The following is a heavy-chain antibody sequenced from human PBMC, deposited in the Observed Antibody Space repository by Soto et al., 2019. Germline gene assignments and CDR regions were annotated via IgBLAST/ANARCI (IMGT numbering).Heavy chain of an antibody. Sequence: GGSLRLSCAASGFTFSSYAMSWVRQAPGKGLEWVSAISGSGGSTYYADSVKGRFTISRDNSKNTLYLQMNSLRAEDTAVYYCAKDYCSSTSCPLEYGMDVWGQGTTVTVSS. CDR3: AKDYCSSTSCPLEYGMDV. J-gene: IGHJ6*02. CDR1: GFTFSSYA. CDR2: ISGSGGST. V-gene: IGHV3-23*01. D-gene: IGHD2-2*01.